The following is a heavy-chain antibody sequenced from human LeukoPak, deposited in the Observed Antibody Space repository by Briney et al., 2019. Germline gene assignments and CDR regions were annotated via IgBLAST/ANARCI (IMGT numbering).Heavy chain of an antibody. CDR2: IIPILGIA. CDR1: GGTFSSYT. CDR3: ARDPGAGIAVSGRYYGMDV. D-gene: IGHD6-19*01. V-gene: IGHV1-69*04. J-gene: IGHJ6*02. Sequence: SVKVSCKASGGTFSSYTISWVRQAPGQGLEWMERIIPILGIANYAQKFQGRVTITADKSTSTAYMELSSLRSEDTAVYYCARDPGAGIAVSGRYYGMDVWGQGTTVTVSS.